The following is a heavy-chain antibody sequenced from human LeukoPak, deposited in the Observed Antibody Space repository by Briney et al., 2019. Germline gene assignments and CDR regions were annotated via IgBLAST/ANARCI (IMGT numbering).Heavy chain of an antibody. CDR1: GFTFSNAW. CDR2: IKSKTDGGTT. J-gene: IGHJ4*02. Sequence: GGSLRLSCAASGFTFSNAWMSWVRQAPGKGLEWVGRIKSKTDGGTTDYAAPVKGRFTILRDDSKNTQYLQMNSLKTEDTAVYYCTTDYFPYDILTGYSDYWGQGTLVTVSS. CDR3: TTDYFPYDILTGYSDY. V-gene: IGHV3-15*01. D-gene: IGHD3-9*01.